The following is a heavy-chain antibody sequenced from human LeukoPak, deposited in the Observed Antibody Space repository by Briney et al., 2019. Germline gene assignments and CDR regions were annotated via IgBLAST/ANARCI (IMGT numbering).Heavy chain of an antibody. Sequence: GGSLRLSCAASGFTFSSYWMSWVRQAPGKVLEWVANIKKDGSEKYYVDSVKGPFTISRDNATPSLYLQMTSLRAEDTAVYYCARHLSGITGYTYGRGIDYWGQGTLVTVSS. V-gene: IGHV3-7*01. D-gene: IGHD5-18*01. J-gene: IGHJ4*02. CDR3: ARHLSGITGYTYGRGIDY. CDR1: GFTFSSYW. CDR2: IKKDGSEK.